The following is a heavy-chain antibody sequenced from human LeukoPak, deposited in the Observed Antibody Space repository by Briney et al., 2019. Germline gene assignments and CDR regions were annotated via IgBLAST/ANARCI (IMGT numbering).Heavy chain of an antibody. CDR1: GFTFSTYG. D-gene: IGHD1-26*01. J-gene: IGHJ4*02. Sequence: GGSLRLSCAASGFTFSTYGMSWVRQAPGKGLEWVSGISGSGGSRFYTDSVKGRFTISRDNSKNTLYLQMNSLRAEDTAVYYCAKLREWVLPDLFDYWGQGTLVTVSS. V-gene: IGHV3-23*01. CDR2: ISGSGGSR. CDR3: AKLREWVLPDLFDY.